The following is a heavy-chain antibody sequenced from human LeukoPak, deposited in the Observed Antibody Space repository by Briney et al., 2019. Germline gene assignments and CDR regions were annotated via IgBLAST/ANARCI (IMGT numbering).Heavy chain of an antibody. Sequence: ASVKVSCKASGYTFTSYDINWVREATGQGLEWMGWMSPNSGITGYAQKFQGRVTMTRNTAISTAYMELSSLRSEDTAVYYCVRTPPNWGADYWGQGTLVTVSS. D-gene: IGHD7-27*01. J-gene: IGHJ4*02. V-gene: IGHV1-8*01. CDR2: MSPNSGIT. CDR1: GYTFTSYD. CDR3: VRTPPNWGADY.